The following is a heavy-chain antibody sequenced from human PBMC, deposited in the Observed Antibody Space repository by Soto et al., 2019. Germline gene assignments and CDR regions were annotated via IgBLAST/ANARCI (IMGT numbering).Heavy chain of an antibody. CDR3: ARGQIRSSWYYFDY. Sequence: GSLRLSCAASGFTVRSNYMSWVRQAPGKGLEWVSVIYSGGSTYYADSVKGRFTISRDNSKNTLYLQMNSLRAEDTAVYYCARGQIRSSWYYFDYWGQGTLVTVSS. CDR1: GFTVRSNY. CDR2: IYSGGST. J-gene: IGHJ4*02. D-gene: IGHD6-13*01. V-gene: IGHV3-53*01.